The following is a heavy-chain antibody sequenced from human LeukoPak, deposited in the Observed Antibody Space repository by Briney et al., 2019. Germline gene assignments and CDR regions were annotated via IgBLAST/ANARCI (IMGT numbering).Heavy chain of an antibody. J-gene: IGHJ4*02. Sequence: SETLSLTCTVSGVSVSSYYWSWIRQSPRKGLEWIGYIYYTGYTNYNPSLESRVTMSVDTSKNHFSLKMTSVTAADTAIYYCARGNGDLLGWGQGTLVTVSS. CDR2: IYYTGYT. V-gene: IGHV4-59*02. CDR3: ARGNGDLLG. CDR1: GVSVSSYY. D-gene: IGHD7-27*01.